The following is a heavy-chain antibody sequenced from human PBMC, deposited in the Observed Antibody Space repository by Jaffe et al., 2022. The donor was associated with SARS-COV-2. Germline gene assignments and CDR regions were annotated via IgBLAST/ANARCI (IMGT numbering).Heavy chain of an antibody. V-gene: IGHV4-61*02. J-gene: IGHJ2*01. Sequence: QVQLQESGPGLVKPSQTLSLTCTVSGGSISSGSYYWSWIRQPAGKGLEWIGRIYTSGSTNYNPSLKSRVTISVDTSKNQFSLKLSSVTAADTAVYYCAREKYDSSGYYLKIYWYFDLWGRGTLVTVSS. CDR2: IYTSGST. D-gene: IGHD3-22*01. CDR3: AREKYDSSGYYLKIYWYFDL. CDR1: GGSISSGSYY.